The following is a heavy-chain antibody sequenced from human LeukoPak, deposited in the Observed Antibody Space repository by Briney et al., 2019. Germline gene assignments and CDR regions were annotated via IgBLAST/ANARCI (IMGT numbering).Heavy chain of an antibody. CDR3: ARDSGYNYVDY. J-gene: IGHJ4*02. CDR1: GFTFSSYW. D-gene: IGHD5-18*01. CDR2: IYSDGSST. V-gene: IGHV3-74*01. Sequence: GGSLRLSCAASGFTFSSYWMHWVRQAPGKGLVWVSRIYSDGSSTSYADSVKGRFTISRDSAKNTLYLQMNSLRAEDTAVYYCARDSGYNYVDYWGQGTLVTVSS.